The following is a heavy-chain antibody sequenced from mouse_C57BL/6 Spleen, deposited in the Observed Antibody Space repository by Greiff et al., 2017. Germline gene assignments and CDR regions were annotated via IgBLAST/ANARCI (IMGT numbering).Heavy chain of an antibody. Sequence: EVQLQESGPELVKPGASVKIPCKASGYTFTVYNMDWVKQSHGKSLEWIGDINPNNGGTIYNQKFKGKATLTVDKSSSTAYMELRSLTSEDTAVYYCARRGDDYGDWYFDVWGTGTTVTVSS. V-gene: IGHV1-18*01. CDR2: INPNNGGT. D-gene: IGHD2-4*01. CDR3: ARRGDDYGDWYFDV. J-gene: IGHJ1*03. CDR1: GYTFTVYN.